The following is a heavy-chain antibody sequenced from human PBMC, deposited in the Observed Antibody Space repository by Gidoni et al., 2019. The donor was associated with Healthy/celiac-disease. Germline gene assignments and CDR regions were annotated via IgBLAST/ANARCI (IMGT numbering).Heavy chain of an antibody. CDR2: ISGSGGST. CDR1: GFPFSSYA. J-gene: IGHJ4*02. V-gene: IGHV3-23*01. D-gene: IGHD6-19*01. Sequence: EVQLLESGGGLVQPGGSLRLSCAASGFPFSSYAMSWVRQAPGKGLEWVSAISGSGGSTYYADSVKGRFTISRDNSKNTLYLQMNSLRAEDTAVYYCAQGKWLVSGPYFDYWGQGTLVTVSS. CDR3: AQGKWLVSGPYFDY.